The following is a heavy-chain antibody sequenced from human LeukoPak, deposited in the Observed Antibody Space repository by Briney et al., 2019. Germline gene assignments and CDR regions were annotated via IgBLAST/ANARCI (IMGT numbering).Heavy chain of an antibody. CDR2: IYPGDSDT. D-gene: IGHD4/OR15-4a*01. V-gene: IGHV5-51*01. CDR1: GYKFTDYW. J-gene: IGHJ4*02. CDR3: ARHIGLTTRYFDY. Sequence: GESLKISCKGSGYKFTDYWIGWARQMPGKGLEWMGMIYPGDSDTRYSPSFQGHVTISADKSITTAYLQWSSLKASDTAMYYCARHIGLTTRYFDYWGQGTLVTVSS.